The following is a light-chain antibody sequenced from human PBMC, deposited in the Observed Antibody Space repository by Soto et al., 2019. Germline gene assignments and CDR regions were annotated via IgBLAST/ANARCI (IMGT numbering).Light chain of an antibody. CDR2: EVS. V-gene: IGLV2-8*01. CDR1: SSDVGGYNY. J-gene: IGLJ1*01. CDR3: SSYAGSNNF. Sequence: QSVLTQPPSASGSPGQSVTISCTATSSDVGGYNYVSWYQQHPGKAPKLMIYEVSKRPSGVPDRFSGSKSGNTASLTVSGLQAEDEADYYCSSYAGSNNFFGTGTKVTVL.